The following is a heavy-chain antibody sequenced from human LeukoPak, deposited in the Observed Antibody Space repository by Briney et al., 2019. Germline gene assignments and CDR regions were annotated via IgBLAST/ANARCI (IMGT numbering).Heavy chain of an antibody. J-gene: IGHJ4*02. Sequence: GGSLRLSCAASGFTVKDNFMSWVRQAPGKGLEWVSVLYSGGATYYADSAKGRFTISRDNSKNIVLLQMNDLRTEDTAFYYCTRDSANYHFAYWGQGALVTVSS. CDR1: GFTVKDNF. CDR2: LYSGGAT. D-gene: IGHD4/OR15-4a*01. V-gene: IGHV3-66*01. CDR3: TRDSANYHFAY.